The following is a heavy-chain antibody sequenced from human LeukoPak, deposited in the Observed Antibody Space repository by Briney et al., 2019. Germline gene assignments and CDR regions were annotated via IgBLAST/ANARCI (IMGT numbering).Heavy chain of an antibody. CDR3: ARPFSSGWYPKDGAYYYYYMDV. Sequence: GASVKVSCKASGYTFTSYGISWVRQAPGQGLEWMGWISAYNGNTNYAQKLQGRVTMTTDTSTSTAYMELRSLRSDDTAVYYCARPFSSGWYPKDGAYYYYYMDVWGKGTTVTISS. V-gene: IGHV1-18*01. D-gene: IGHD6-19*01. J-gene: IGHJ6*03. CDR2: ISAYNGNT. CDR1: GYTFTSYG.